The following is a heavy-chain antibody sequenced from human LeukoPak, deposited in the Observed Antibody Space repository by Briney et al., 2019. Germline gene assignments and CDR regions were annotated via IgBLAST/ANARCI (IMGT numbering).Heavy chain of an antibody. CDR1: GGSISSNNW. CDR3: ARGFYGSGSYYGTVVDY. CDR2: IYHRGST. V-gene: IGHV4-4*02. D-gene: IGHD3-10*01. J-gene: IGHJ4*02. Sequence: SETLSLTCAVSGGSISSNNWWSWVRQSPGKGLEWIGKIYHRGSTDYNPSLESRVTISVDKSKNQFSLKLSSVTAADTAVYYCARGFYGSGSYYGTVVDYWGQGTLVTVSS.